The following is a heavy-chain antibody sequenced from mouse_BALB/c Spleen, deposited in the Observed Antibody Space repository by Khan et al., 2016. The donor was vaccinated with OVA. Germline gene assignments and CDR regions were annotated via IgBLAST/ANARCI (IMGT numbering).Heavy chain of an antibody. CDR3: TRREKYGYDPSWFAY. V-gene: IGHV1-61*01. CDR2: INPSDSES. D-gene: IGHD2-2*01. J-gene: IGHJ3*01. Sequence: QVQLQQPGAELVRPGASVKLSCKASGYTFTSYWMNWVRQRPGQGLEWVGKINPSDSESHYNQMFKDKATLNVDKSSGTAYMQLSSLTSEDSAVYYCTRREKYGYDPSWFAYWGQGTLVTVSA. CDR1: GYTFTSYW.